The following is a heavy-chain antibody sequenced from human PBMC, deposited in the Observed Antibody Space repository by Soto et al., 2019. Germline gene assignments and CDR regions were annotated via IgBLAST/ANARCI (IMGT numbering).Heavy chain of an antibody. CDR1: RFTLRSCN. CDR3: ARVGSWFGDRQLMLDV. V-gene: IGHV3-21*06. D-gene: IGHD3-10*01. CDR2: ISSSSTYI. Sequence: AGGSLRLSCAASRFTLRSCNMNWVRQAPGKGLEWVSFISSSSTYIYYGDSVKGRFTISRDNAENSLYLQMKSLRAEDTAVYYCARVGSWFGDRQLMLDVWDKGATVTVSS. J-gene: IGHJ6*04.